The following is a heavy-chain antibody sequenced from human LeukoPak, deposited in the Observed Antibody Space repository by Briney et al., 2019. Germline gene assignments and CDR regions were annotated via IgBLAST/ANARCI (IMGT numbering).Heavy chain of an antibody. D-gene: IGHD6-6*01. J-gene: IGHJ5*02. Sequence: PSETLSFTCTVSGGSISSGGYYWSWIRQHPGKGLEWIGYIYYSGSTYYNPSLKSRVTISVDTSKNQFSLKLSSVTAADTAVYYCARDSYSSSLPGWFDPWGQGTLVTVSS. CDR2: IYYSGST. V-gene: IGHV4-31*03. CDR3: ARDSYSSSLPGWFDP. CDR1: GGSISSGGYY.